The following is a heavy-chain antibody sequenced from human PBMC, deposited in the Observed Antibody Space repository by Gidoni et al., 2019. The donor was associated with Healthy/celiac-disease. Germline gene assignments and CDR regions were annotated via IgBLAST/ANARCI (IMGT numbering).Heavy chain of an antibody. CDR3: AREFFRSDPGEPQGPSDAFDI. J-gene: IGHJ3*02. D-gene: IGHD1-26*01. CDR1: GFTFSSYG. V-gene: IGHV3-33*01. CDR2: IWYDGSNK. Sequence: QVQLVESGGGVVQPGRSLRLSCAASGFTFSSYGMHWVRQAPGKGLEWGAVIWYDGSNKYYADSVKGRFTISRDNSKNTLYLQMNSLRAEDTAVYYCAREFFRSDPGEPQGPSDAFDIWGQGTMVTVSS.